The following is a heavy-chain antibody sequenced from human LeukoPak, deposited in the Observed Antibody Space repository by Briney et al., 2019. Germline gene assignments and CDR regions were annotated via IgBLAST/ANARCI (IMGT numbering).Heavy chain of an antibody. CDR1: GFTVSSNY. Sequence: GGSLRLSCAASGFTVSSNYMSWVRQAPGKGLEWVSVIYSGGSTYYADSVKGRFTISRDNSNNTLYHQMNSMRAEETAAYYCARDRGSVVGNYYYYYMDVWGKGTTVTISS. D-gene: IGHD3-10*01. V-gene: IGHV3-53*01. CDR2: IYSGGST. J-gene: IGHJ6*03. CDR3: ARDRGSVVGNYYYYYMDV.